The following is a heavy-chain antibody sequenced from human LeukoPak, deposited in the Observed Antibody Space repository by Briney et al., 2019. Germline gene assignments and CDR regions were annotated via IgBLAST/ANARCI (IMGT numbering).Heavy chain of an antibody. CDR1: GGSISSGGYY. CDR3: ARDNSDSSGYFDY. CDR2: IYYSGST. V-gene: IGHV4-31*03. J-gene: IGHJ4*02. Sequence: SETLSITCTVSGGSISSGGYYWSWIRQHPGKGLEWIGYIYYSGSTHYNPSLKSRVTISVDTSKNQFSLKLSSVTAADTAVYYCARDNSDSSGYFDYWGQGTLVTVSS. D-gene: IGHD3-22*01.